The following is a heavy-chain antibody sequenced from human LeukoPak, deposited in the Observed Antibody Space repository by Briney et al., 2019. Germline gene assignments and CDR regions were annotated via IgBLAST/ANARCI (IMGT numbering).Heavy chain of an antibody. D-gene: IGHD3-10*01. CDR3: ARAGITMVRAVLIPGDFDI. J-gene: IGHJ3*02. V-gene: IGHV1-69*05. CDR2: IIPIFGTA. CDR1: GGTFSSYA. Sequence: SVNVSFKASGGTFSSYAISWVRQAPGQGLEWMGGIIPIFGTANYAQKFQGRVTITTDDSTSIAYMELSSLRSEDMAVYYCARAGITMVRAVLIPGDFDIWGQGTMVTVSS.